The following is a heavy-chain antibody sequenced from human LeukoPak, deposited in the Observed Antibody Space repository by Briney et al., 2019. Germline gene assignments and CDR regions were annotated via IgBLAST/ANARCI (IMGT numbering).Heavy chain of an antibody. Sequence: SETLSLTCTVSGGSISSYYWSWIRQPAGKGLEWIGRIDTSGNTNYKPSLKSRVTMSVDTSKNQFSLKLNSVTAADTAVYYCARVSSSWYQDWYFDLWGRGTLVTVSS. CDR2: IDTSGNT. CDR3: ARVSSSWYQDWYFDL. D-gene: IGHD6-13*01. V-gene: IGHV4-4*07. J-gene: IGHJ2*01. CDR1: GGSISSYY.